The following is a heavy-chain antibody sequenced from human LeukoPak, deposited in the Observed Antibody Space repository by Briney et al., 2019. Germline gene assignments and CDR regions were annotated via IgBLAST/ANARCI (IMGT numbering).Heavy chain of an antibody. CDR1: GYRFASYW. D-gene: IGHD3-10*01. V-gene: IGHV5-51*01. Sequence: GESLMISCRGSGYRFASYWIGWVRQMPGKGLEWMGIIYPDDSDTRYNPSFRGQVTISADKFVDTAYLQWNSLKASDTAMYYCARPIWIGDLFYYFDSWGQGTLVTVSS. J-gene: IGHJ4*02. CDR2: IYPDDSDT. CDR3: ARPIWIGDLFYYFDS.